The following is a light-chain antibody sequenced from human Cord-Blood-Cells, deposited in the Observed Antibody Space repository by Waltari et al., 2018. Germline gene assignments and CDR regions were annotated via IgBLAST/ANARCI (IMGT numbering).Light chain of an antibody. V-gene: IGKV4-1*01. CDR3: QQYYSTPQT. CDR1: RSVLYSSNHKNY. CDR2: WAS. Sequence: DIVMTLSPDSLAVSLGERATINCKSSRSVLYSSNHKNYLAWDQQKPRQPPKLLIYWASTRESGVPDRFSGSGSGTDFTLTISSLQAEDVAVYFCQQYYSTPQTFGQGTKVEIK. J-gene: IGKJ1*01.